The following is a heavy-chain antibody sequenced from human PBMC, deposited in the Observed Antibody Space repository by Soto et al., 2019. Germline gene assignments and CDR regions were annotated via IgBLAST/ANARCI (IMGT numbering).Heavy chain of an antibody. D-gene: IGHD3-3*01. CDR3: AKETVEYYFDY. Sequence: PGGSLRLCCAASGFTFSIYGMHWVRQAPGKGLEWVAVISYDGSNKYYADSVKGRFTISRDNSKNTLYLQMNSLRGEDTAVYYCAKETVEYYFDYWGQGTLVTVSS. CDR1: GFTFSIYG. CDR2: ISYDGSNK. J-gene: IGHJ4*02. V-gene: IGHV3-30*18.